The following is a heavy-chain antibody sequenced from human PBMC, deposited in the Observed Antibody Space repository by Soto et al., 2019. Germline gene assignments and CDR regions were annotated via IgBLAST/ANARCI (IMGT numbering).Heavy chain of an antibody. CDR3: ARGVGGYCSGGSCSFDY. J-gene: IGHJ4*02. D-gene: IGHD2-15*01. Sequence: ASVKVSCKASGYTFTSYDINWVRQATGQGLEWMGWMNPNSGNTGYAQKFQGRVTMTRNTSISTAYMELSSLRSEDTAVYYCARGVGGYCSGGSCSFDYWGQGTLVTVSS. V-gene: IGHV1-8*01. CDR1: GYTFTSYD. CDR2: MNPNSGNT.